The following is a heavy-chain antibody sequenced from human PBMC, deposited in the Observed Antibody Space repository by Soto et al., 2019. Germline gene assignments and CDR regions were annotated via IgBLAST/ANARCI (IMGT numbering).Heavy chain of an antibody. V-gene: IGHV3-30*03. J-gene: IGHJ4*02. CDR2: ISYDGSKK. CDR1: GFTFSHYG. Sequence: QVQLVESGGGVVQPGRSLRLSCAXSGFTFSHYGIHWVRXAPGKGLEWLAVISYDGSKKHYADSVKGRFTVSRDNSKNTLYLQMNSLRAEDTAVYFCARYSGKYQGPIDYWGQGTLVTVSS. D-gene: IGHD1-26*01. CDR3: ARYSGKYQGPIDY.